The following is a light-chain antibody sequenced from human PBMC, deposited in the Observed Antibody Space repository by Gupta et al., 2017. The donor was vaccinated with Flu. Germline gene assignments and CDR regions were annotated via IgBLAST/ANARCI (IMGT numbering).Light chain of an antibody. V-gene: IGKV2-30*02. CDR3: RQGKSWPYA. Sequence: TLVKTAFINWTSSQSRGHRNGNSYLYWFQQRPGKSPRRLIYKGSNRDSGVPDSFSGSGSGTDFTLKISRVEADDVGVYYCRQGKSWPYAVGQGTKLDI. CDR1: QSRGHRNGNSY. J-gene: IGKJ2*01. CDR2: KGS.